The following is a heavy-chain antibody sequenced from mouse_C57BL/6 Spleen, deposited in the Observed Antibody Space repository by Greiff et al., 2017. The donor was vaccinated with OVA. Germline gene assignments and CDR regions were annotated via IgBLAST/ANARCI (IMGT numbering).Heavy chain of an antibody. J-gene: IGHJ4*01. D-gene: IGHD1-1*02. V-gene: IGHV1-39*01. CDR1: GYSFTDYN. Sequence: VQLKESGPELVKPGASVKISCKASGYSFTDYNMNWVKQSNGKSLEWIGVINHNYGTTSYNQKFKGKATLTVDQSYSTAYMQLNSLTSEDTAVYYSATMAHYYAMDYWGQGTAVTVS. CDR2: INHNYGTT. CDR3: ATMAHYYAMDY.